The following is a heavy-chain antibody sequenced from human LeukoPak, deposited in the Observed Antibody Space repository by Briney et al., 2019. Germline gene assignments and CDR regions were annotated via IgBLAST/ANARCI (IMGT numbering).Heavy chain of an antibody. D-gene: IGHD1-26*01. CDR1: GFTVSDNY. Sequence: GAPRLSCAASGFTVSDNYMTLVRQAPGKGLEWVSSIYSAGATHYAESVKGRFTISRDNSKNTLYLQMNSLRAEDMAVYYCARIEWERLGRAFDIWGQGTMVTVSS. CDR3: ARIEWERLGRAFDI. J-gene: IGHJ3*02. V-gene: IGHV3-53*01. CDR2: IYSAGAT.